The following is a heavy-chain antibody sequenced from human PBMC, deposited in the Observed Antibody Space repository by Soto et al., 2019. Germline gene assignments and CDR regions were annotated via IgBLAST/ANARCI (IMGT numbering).Heavy chain of an antibody. CDR2: ISYDGTYK. V-gene: IGHV3-30*14. D-gene: IGHD5-12*01. CDR3: ANEVDVAFSSLRYGMDV. J-gene: IGHJ6*02. CDR1: GFTFNNFA. Sequence: QVQLVESGGGVVQPGRSLRLSCAASGFTFNNFAMHWVRQAPGKGLEWVAFISYDGTYKYYADSVRGRFTVYRDNSKSTLFLQVSRVKFEDTAVYVCANEVDVAFSSLRYGMDVWGQGTTVTVSS.